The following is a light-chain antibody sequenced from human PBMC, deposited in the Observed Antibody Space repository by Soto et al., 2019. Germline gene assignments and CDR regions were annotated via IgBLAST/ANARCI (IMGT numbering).Light chain of an antibody. Sequence: EIVLTQSPGTLSLSLGERATLSCRASQHVSSSYLVWYQQKPGQAPRLLIYGASSRATGIPDRFSGSWSGSDFTLTINSLEPEDFAVYYCQHYENTPPSVTFGPGNRWISN. J-gene: IGKJ3*01. CDR2: GAS. V-gene: IGKV3-20*01. CDR1: QHVSSSY. CDR3: QHYENTPPSVT.